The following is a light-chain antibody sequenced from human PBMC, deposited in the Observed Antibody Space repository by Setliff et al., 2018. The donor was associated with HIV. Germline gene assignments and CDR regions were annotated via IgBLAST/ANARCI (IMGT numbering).Light chain of an antibody. Sequence: QSVLTQPASVSGSPGQSSTISCTGTSSDVGGYNYVSWYQHHPGKAPKLIIYDVNKRPSGVSNRFSGSKSGNTASLTISGLQAEDEADYYCSSCTGSNTLIFGGGTK. CDR3: SSCTGSNTLI. J-gene: IGLJ2*01. CDR2: DVN. CDR1: SSDVGGYNY. V-gene: IGLV2-14*03.